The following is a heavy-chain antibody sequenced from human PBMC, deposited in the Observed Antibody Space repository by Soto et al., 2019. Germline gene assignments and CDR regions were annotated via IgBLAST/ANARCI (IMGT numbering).Heavy chain of an antibody. CDR2: ISRSGDST. V-gene: IGHV3-23*01. Sequence: EVQLLESGGGWVQPGGSLRLSCAASGFTFSSYAMTWVRQAPGTGLEWVSTISRSGDSTYYRDSVKGRFTISRDNSKNTVYLQMNSLRAEDTAGYYCAKTDKFNPQSSGWANRFDYWGQGPLVTVSS. CDR1: GFTFSSYA. D-gene: IGHD6-19*01. J-gene: IGHJ4*02. CDR3: AKTDKFNPQSSGWANRFDY.